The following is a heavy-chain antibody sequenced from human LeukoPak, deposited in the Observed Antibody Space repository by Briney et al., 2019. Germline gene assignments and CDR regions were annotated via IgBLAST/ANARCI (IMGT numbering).Heavy chain of an antibody. Sequence: PGGSLRPSSAASGFTFTSYWMHWVRQAPGKGLEWVSYISSSGSTIYYADSVKGRFTISRDNAKNSLYLQMNSLRAEDTAVYYCARVLAAAGTYYYGMDFWGQGTTVTVSS. D-gene: IGHD6-13*01. CDR2: ISSSGSTI. J-gene: IGHJ6*02. CDR3: ARVLAAAGTYYYGMDF. CDR1: GFTFTSYW. V-gene: IGHV3-48*04.